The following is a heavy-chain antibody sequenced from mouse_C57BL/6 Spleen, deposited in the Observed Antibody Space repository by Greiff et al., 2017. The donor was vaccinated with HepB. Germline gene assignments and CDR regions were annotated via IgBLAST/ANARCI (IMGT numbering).Heavy chain of an antibody. V-gene: IGHV1-82*01. CDR1: GYAFSSSW. CDR3: ARSRNYFDY. Sequence: QVQLQQSGPELVKPGASVKISCKASGYAFSSSWMNWVKQRPGKGLEWIGRIYPGDGDPNYNGKFKGKATLTADKSSSTAYMQLSSLTSEDSAVYFCARSRNYFDYWGQGTTLTVSS. CDR2: IYPGDGDP. J-gene: IGHJ2*01.